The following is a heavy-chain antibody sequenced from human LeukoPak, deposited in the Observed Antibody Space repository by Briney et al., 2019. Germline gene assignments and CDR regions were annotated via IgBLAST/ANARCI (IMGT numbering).Heavy chain of an antibody. Sequence: PGGSLRLSCAASGFTFSTYGMHWVRQAPGKGLEWVAVIWYDGSNQYYADWVKGRFTISRDNSKNTLFLQMNSLRAEDTAVYYCARGGVCSSTSCYNDYWGQGTLVTVSS. CDR1: GFTFSTYG. CDR3: ARGGVCSSTSCYNDY. V-gene: IGHV3-33*01. D-gene: IGHD2-2*01. J-gene: IGHJ4*02. CDR2: IWYDGSNQ.